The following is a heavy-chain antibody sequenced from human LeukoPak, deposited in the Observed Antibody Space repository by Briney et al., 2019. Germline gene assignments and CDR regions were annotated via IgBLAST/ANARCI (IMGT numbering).Heavy chain of an antibody. CDR1: GYTFTSYG. Sequence: APVKVSCKASGYTFTSYGISWVRQAPGQGLEWMGWISAYNGNTNYAQKLQGRVTMTTDTSTSTAYMELRSLRSDDTAVYYCARDQEGITIFGVVISLPGMDVWGQGTTVTVSS. D-gene: IGHD3-3*01. V-gene: IGHV1-18*01. CDR3: ARDQEGITIFGVVISLPGMDV. CDR2: ISAYNGNT. J-gene: IGHJ6*02.